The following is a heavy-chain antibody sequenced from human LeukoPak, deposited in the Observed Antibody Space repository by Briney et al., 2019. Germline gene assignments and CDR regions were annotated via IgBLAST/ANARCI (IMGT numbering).Heavy chain of an antibody. J-gene: IGHJ4*02. CDR1: GFIFNTFG. CDR2: ISSSSRTI. CDR3: ATDDYGAQDY. D-gene: IGHD4-17*01. V-gene: IGHV3-48*01. Sequence: GGSLRLSCSASGFIFNTFGMNWVRQAPGKGLEWVSKISSSSRTIYYADSVKGRFTISRDNAKNSLYLQMNSLRVEDTAVYYCATDDYGAQDYWGQGTLVTVSS.